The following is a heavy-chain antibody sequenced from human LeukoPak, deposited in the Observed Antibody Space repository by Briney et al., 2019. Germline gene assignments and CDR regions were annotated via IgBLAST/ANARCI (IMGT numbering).Heavy chain of an antibody. CDR3: ARGYYDILTGYQGY. CDR1: GFTFTSYS. V-gene: IGHV3-21*01. J-gene: IGHJ4*02. Sequence: TGGSLRLSCAASGFTFTSYSMNWVRQAPGKGLEWVSSISSSSSYIYYADSVKGRFTISRDNAKNSLYLQMNSLRAEDTAVYYCARGYYDILTGYQGYWGQGTLVTVSS. CDR2: ISSSSSYI. D-gene: IGHD3-9*01.